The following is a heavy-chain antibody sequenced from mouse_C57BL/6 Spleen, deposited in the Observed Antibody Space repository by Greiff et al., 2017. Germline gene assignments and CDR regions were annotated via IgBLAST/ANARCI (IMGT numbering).Heavy chain of an antibody. CDR1: GFTFSNYW. CDR3: TEGDYFDY. J-gene: IGHJ2*01. CDR2: ISLKSDNYAT. V-gene: IGHV6-3*01. Sequence: DVQLQEFGGGLVPPGGSMTLSCVSPGFTFSNYWMNWVRQSPEKGLAWVAQISLKSDNYATHFAESVKGRFTSSRDESKSSVYLQKNNLRAEDTGIYYCTEGDYFDYWGQGTTLTVSS.